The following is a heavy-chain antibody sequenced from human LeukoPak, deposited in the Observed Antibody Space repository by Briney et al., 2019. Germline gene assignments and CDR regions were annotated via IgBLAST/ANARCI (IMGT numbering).Heavy chain of an antibody. CDR3: ARDLSSSWYSLGY. Sequence: GGSLRLSCTDSGNDSDDYGMSWVRQAPRKGLEWVAGINWDGGATAYADSVKGRFTITRDHAKNSLLLRMKSLRADGTGLYFCARDLSSSWYSLGYWGQGILVTVSS. D-gene: IGHD6-13*01. CDR1: GNDSDDYG. J-gene: IGHJ4*02. CDR2: INWDGGAT. V-gene: IGHV3-20*04.